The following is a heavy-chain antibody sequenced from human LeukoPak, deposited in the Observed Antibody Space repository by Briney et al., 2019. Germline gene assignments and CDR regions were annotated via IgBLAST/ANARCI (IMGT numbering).Heavy chain of an antibody. V-gene: IGHV3-23*01. CDR2: ISGSGGST. J-gene: IGHJ5*02. CDR1: GFTFSSYA. CDR3: AKDRCGSCYVNWFDP. Sequence: GGSLRLSCAASGFTFSSYAMSWVRQAPWKRLEWVSAISGSGGSTYYADSVKGRFTISRDNSKNTLYLQMNSLRAEDTAVYYCAKDRCGSCYVNWFDPWGQGTLVTVSS. D-gene: IGHD2-15*01.